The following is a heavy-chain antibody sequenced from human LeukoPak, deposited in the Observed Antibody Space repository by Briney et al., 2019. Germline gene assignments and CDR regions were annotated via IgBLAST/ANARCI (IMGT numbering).Heavy chain of an antibody. J-gene: IGHJ4*02. Sequence: GGSLRLSCAASGFTFNNYGMHWVRQAPGKGLEWVAVISYDGRNMHYPDSVKGRFTISRDISTDTLWLQMDSLRTEDTAVYYCAKGPLRGTAAAIDYWGQGTLVTVSS. CDR3: AKGPLRGTAAAIDY. D-gene: IGHD2-2*01. CDR2: ISYDGRNM. CDR1: GFTFNNYG. V-gene: IGHV3-30*18.